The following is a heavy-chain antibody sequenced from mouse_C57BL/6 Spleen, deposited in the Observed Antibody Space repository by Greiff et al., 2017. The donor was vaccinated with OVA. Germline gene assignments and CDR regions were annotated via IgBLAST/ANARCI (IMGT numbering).Heavy chain of an antibody. Sequence: QVHVKQPGAELVKPGASVKLSCKASGYTFTSYWMQWVKQRPGQGLEWIGEIDPSDSYTNYNQKFKGKATLTVDTSSSTAYMQLSSLTSEDSAVYYCARSGDGYYYYFDYWGQGTTLTVSS. CDR1: GYTFTSYW. J-gene: IGHJ2*01. CDR3: ARSGDGYYYYFDY. V-gene: IGHV1-50*01. D-gene: IGHD2-3*01. CDR2: IDPSDSYT.